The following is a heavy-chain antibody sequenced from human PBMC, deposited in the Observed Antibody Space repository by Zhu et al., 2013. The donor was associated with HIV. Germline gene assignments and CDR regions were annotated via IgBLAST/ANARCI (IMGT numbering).Heavy chain of an antibody. CDR2: MNHRGDF. CDR3: ARGLAGRGHSFAGRYDYYYGMDV. Sequence: GSFSGYSWTWVRQCPGKGLEWIGEMNHRGDFNFSPSLKSRINIFLETPRNQFTLRMWSLTTADTAVYYCARGLAGRGHSFAGRYDYYYGMDVWGQGTTVAV. D-gene: IGHD5-18*01. V-gene: IGHV4-34*01. CDR1: GSFSGYS. J-gene: IGHJ6*02.